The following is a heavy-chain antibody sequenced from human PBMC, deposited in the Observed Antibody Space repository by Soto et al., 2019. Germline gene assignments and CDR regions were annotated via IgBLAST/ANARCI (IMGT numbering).Heavy chain of an antibody. V-gene: IGHV4-31*03. CDR3: ATSRGSITVTTGFDP. Sequence: HVQLQESGPGLVKPSQTLSLTCTVSGGSISSGGYYWSWIRQHPGKGLEWFGYIYYSGSTYYNPSPKSRVTQSVDTAKTQSSQELSSVTAADTAVYYCATSRGSITVTTGFDPWGQGTLVTVSS. J-gene: IGHJ5*02. CDR1: GGSISSGGYY. CDR2: IYYSGST. D-gene: IGHD4-17*01.